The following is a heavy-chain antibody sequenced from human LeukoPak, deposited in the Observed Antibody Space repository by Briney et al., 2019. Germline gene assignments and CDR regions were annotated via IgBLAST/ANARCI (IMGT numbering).Heavy chain of an antibody. V-gene: IGHV4-34*01. CDR1: GGSFSGYY. CDR3: ARHTVLRFLEWSPSTNNWFDP. J-gene: IGHJ5*02. D-gene: IGHD3-3*01. CDR2: INHSGST. Sequence: PSETLSLTCAVYGGSFSGYYWSWIRQPPGKGLEWIGEINHSGSTNYNPSLKSRVTISVDTSKNQFSLKLSSVTAADAAVYYCARHTVLRFLEWSPSTNNWFDPWGQGTLVTVSS.